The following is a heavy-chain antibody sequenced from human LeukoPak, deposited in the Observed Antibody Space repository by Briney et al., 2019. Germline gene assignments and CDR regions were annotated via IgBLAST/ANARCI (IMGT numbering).Heavy chain of an antibody. J-gene: IGHJ4*02. Sequence: SETLSLTCTVSGDSISGSYWSWIRQPPGKGLEWIGYVYQTGHNHNDPSLKSRVTISLDTSTNQVSLKLSSVTAADTAVYYCARELRLGRFGELLYLDYWGQGTLVTVSS. CDR2: VYQTGHN. V-gene: IGHV4-59*12. CDR1: GDSISGSY. D-gene: IGHD3-10*01. CDR3: ARELRLGRFGELLYLDY.